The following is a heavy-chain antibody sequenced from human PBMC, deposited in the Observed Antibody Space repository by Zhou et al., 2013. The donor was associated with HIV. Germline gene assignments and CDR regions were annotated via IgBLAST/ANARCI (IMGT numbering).Heavy chain of an antibody. J-gene: IGHJ4*02. CDR3: ARGGVDYTNNGLDY. CDR1: GGTFSSYA. V-gene: IGHV1-69*06. CDR2: FIPIFGTA. D-gene: IGHD4-4*01. Sequence: QVQLVQSGAEVKKPGSSVQVSCKASGGTFSSYAISWVRQAPGQGLEWMGGFIPIFGTANYAQNFQGRVTITSDKFASTAYMELSSLRSEDTAVYYCARGGVDYTNNGLDYWGQGTLVTVSS.